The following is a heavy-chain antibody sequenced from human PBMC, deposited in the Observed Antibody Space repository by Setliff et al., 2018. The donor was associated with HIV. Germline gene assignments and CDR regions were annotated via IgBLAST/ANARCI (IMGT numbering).Heavy chain of an antibody. J-gene: IGHJ4*02. CDR2: INHRGTT. CDR3: ARHRGSSSGGPGEIDY. CDR1: GGSFSGYY. V-gene: IGHV4-34*01. D-gene: IGHD3-10*01. Sequence: SETLSLTCGVYGGSFSGYYWTWIRQPPGKGLEWIGEINHRGTTNSNPSLKRRVTISVDTSKSQFSLRLSSVTAADTAVYYCARHRGSSSGGPGEIDYWGQGTLVTVSS.